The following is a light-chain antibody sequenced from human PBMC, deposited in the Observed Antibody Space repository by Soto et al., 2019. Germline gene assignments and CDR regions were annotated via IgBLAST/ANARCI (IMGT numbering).Light chain of an antibody. CDR2: LNSDGSH. CDR3: QTWSTDIRV. V-gene: IGLV4-69*01. CDR1: SGHNSYA. J-gene: IGLJ3*02. Sequence: QSVLTQPPSASASLGASVKLTCTLSSGHNSYAIAWHQQQPEKGPRYLMKLNSDGSHSKGDGIPDRFSGSSSGAERYLTISSLQSEDEADYYCQTWSTDIRVFGGGTKLTDL.